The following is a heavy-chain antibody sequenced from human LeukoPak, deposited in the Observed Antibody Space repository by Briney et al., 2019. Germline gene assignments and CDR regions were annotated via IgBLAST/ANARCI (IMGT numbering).Heavy chain of an antibody. V-gene: IGHV4-31*03. Sequence: SETLSLTCTVSGGSISSGGYYWSWIRQHPGKGLEWIGYIYYSGSTYCNPSLKSRVTISVDTSKNQFSLKLSSVTAADTAVYYCARDREDGYNSGYFDYWGQGTLVTVSS. J-gene: IGHJ4*02. D-gene: IGHD5-24*01. CDR3: ARDREDGYNSGYFDY. CDR2: IYYSGST. CDR1: GGSISSGGYY.